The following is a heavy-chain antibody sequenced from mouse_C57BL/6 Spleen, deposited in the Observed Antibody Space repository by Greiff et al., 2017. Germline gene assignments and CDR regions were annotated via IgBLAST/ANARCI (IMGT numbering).Heavy chain of an antibody. Sequence: VKLQQPGAELVRPGTSVKLSCKASGYTFTSYWMHWVKQRPGQGLEWIGVIDPSDSYTNYNQKFKGKATLTVDTSSSTAYMQLSSLTSEDSAVYYCARKGTKVGENFDYWGQGTTLTVSS. CDR1: GYTFTSYW. D-gene: IGHD1-3*01. CDR2: IDPSDSYT. V-gene: IGHV1-59*01. CDR3: ARKGTKVGENFDY. J-gene: IGHJ2*01.